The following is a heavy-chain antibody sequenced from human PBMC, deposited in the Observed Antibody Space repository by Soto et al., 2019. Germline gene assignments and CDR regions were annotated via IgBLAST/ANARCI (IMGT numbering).Heavy chain of an antibody. CDR1: GFSLSTSGVG. CDR2: IYWDDDK. CDR3: AHRSIAVAGPGLYNWFDP. Sequence: QITLKESGPTLVKPTQTLTLTCTFSGFSLSTSGVGVGWIRQPPGKALEWLALIYWDDDKRYSPSLKSRLTITNDXXEXPXXLTRPNMDPVDTATYYCAHRSIAVAGPGLYNWFDPWGQGTLVTVSS. D-gene: IGHD6-19*01. J-gene: IGHJ5*02. V-gene: IGHV2-5*02.